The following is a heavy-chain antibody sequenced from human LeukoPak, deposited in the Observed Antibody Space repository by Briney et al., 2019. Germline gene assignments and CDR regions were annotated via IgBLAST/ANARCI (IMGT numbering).Heavy chain of an antibody. CDR2: IRYDGSNK. D-gene: IGHD6-13*01. V-gene: IGHV3-30*02. CDR3: AKGTPWQQLVLGAFDI. Sequence: TGGSLRLSCAASGFTFSSYGMHWVRQAPGKGLEWVAFIRYDGSNKYYADSVKGRFTISRDNSKNTLYLQMNSLRAEDTAVYYCAKGTPWQQLVLGAFDIWGQGTMVTVSS. J-gene: IGHJ3*02. CDR1: GFTFSSYG.